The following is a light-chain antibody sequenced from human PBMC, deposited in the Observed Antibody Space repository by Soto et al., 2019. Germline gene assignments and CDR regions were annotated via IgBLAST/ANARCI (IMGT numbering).Light chain of an antibody. CDR3: ADWDDSLNGPV. CDR2: YDD. J-gene: IGLJ2*01. V-gene: IGLV1-36*01. Sequence: QSVLTQPPSVSEAPGQRVTISCSGSRSNIGDNAVNWYQQLPGKAPKLLIYYDDLLPSGVSDRFSGSKSGTSASLAISGLQSEDEADYYCADWDDSLNGPVFGGGTKLTVL. CDR1: RSNIGDNA.